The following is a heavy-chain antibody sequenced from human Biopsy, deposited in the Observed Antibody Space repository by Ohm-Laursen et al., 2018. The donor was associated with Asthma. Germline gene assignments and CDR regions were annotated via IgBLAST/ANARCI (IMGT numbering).Heavy chain of an antibody. J-gene: IGHJ4*02. V-gene: IGHV1-69*13. Sequence: ASVKVSCKSLGGTFNTYVIGWVRQAPGQGLEWMGGINSVFGTTTSPQKFQDRVTITADDSPSTVYMELSSLRSEDTAVYYCARKAGSCISRTCYSLDFWGQGTLVTVSS. CDR1: GGTFNTYV. CDR2: INSVFGTT. D-gene: IGHD2-2*01. CDR3: ARKAGSCISRTCYSLDF.